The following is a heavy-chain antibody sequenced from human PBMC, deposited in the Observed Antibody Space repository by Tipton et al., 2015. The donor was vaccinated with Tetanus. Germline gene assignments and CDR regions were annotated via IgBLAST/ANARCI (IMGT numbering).Heavy chain of an antibody. J-gene: IGHJ5*02. V-gene: IGHV3-48*02. CDR1: GFTFNTYN. Sequence: SLRLSCAASGFTFNTYNMNWVRQAPGKGLEWVSYISTSSTTIFYADSVRGRFTISRDNAKNSLYLQMNSLRDEDTAVYYCAKDPASRGWFDPWGQGTLVSVSS. CDR2: ISTSSTTI. CDR3: AKDPASRGWFDP.